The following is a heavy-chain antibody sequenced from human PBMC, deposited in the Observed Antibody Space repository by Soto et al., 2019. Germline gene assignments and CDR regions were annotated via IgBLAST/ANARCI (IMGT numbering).Heavy chain of an antibody. J-gene: IGHJ4*02. D-gene: IGHD3-22*01. CDR2: ISGSGGST. V-gene: IGHV3-23*01. CDR1: GFTFSSYA. Sequence: EVQLLESGGGLVQPGGSLRLSCAASGFTFSSYAMSWVRQAPGKGLEWVSAISGSGGSTYYADSVKGRFTISRDNSKNTLYLQMNSLRGEDTAVYYCAKGVRASSGYHDYWGQGTLVTVSS. CDR3: AKGVRASSGYHDY.